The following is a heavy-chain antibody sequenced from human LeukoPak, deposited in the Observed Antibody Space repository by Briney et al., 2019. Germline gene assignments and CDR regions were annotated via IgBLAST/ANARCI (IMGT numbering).Heavy chain of an antibody. D-gene: IGHD6-19*01. CDR3: ARGGYSSGWYGY. J-gene: IGHJ4*02. Sequence: SETLSLTCAVSGGSISSGGYSWSWIRQPPGKGLEWIGYIYHSGSTNYNPSLKSRVTISVDTSKNQFSLKLSSVTAADTAVYYCARGGYSSGWYGYWGQGTLVTVSS. CDR1: GGSISSGGYS. CDR2: IYHSGST. V-gene: IGHV4-30-2*01.